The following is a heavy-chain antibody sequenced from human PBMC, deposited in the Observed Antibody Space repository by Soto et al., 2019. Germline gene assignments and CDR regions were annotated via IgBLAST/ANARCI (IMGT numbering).Heavy chain of an antibody. CDR2: ISTYNGNT. V-gene: IGHV1-18*01. CDR3: ARAGLQGFLWFGESDY. D-gene: IGHD3-10*01. Sequence: QVQLVQSGAEVKRPGASVKVSCKASGYNFSNYGINWVRQAPGQGLEWMGWISTYNGNTNYAQELQGRFTMTTDTSASTAYMDIRSLRSDDTAVYYCARAGLQGFLWFGESDYWGQGTLVTVSS. CDR1: GYNFSNYG. J-gene: IGHJ4*02.